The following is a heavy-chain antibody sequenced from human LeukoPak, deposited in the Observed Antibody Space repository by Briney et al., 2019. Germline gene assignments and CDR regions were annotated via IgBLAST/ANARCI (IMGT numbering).Heavy chain of an antibody. D-gene: IGHD5-18*01. Sequence: GRSLRLSCAASGFAFSSYAMSWVRQAPGKGLEWVSAISGSGGSTYYADSVKGRFTISRDNSKNTLYLQMNSLRAEDTAVYYCAKDHSGGYSYGYDYWGQGTLVTVSS. CDR3: AKDHSGGYSYGYDY. V-gene: IGHV3-23*01. CDR1: GFAFSSYA. CDR2: ISGSGGST. J-gene: IGHJ4*02.